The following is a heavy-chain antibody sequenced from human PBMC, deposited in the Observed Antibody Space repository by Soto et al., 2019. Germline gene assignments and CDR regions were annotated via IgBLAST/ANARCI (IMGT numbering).Heavy chain of an antibody. Sequence: LSLTCTVSGGSISSYYWSWIRQPPGKGLEWIGYIYYSGSTNYNPSLKSRVTISVDTSKNQFSLKLSSVTAADTAVYYCARVGYGDYAGEDYFDYWGQGTLVTVSS. CDR1: GGSISSYY. CDR3: ARVGYGDYAGEDYFDY. J-gene: IGHJ4*02. CDR2: IYYSGST. V-gene: IGHV4-59*01. D-gene: IGHD4-17*01.